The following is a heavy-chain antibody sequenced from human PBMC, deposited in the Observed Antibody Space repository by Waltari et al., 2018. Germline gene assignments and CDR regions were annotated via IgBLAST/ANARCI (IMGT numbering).Heavy chain of an antibody. J-gene: IGHJ4*02. D-gene: IGHD3-10*01. CDR3: ARGVGADFDF. V-gene: IGHV4-39*02. Sequence: QLQLQEAGPGLVKPSETLSIIRTVSGGSINRSSHYWAWLRQPPGKVLEWIGSVSYTGSTHYTPSLKSRVTISLDMSKNDFSLRLNSATAADTGVYYCARGVGADFDFWGQGTRVTVSS. CDR2: VSYTGST. CDR1: GGSINRSSHY.